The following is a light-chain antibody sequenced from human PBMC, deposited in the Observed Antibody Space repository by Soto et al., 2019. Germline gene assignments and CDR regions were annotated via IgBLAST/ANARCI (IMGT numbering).Light chain of an antibody. CDR3: QQYNNWLWT. Sequence: EIVMTQSPATLSVSPGERATLSRRASQSAGNNLAWYQQKPGQAPRLLIYGASTRATGIPARFSGSGSGAEFTLTISSLQSEDFAVYYCQQYNNWLWTFGQGTKVDIK. CDR1: QSAGNN. CDR2: GAS. J-gene: IGKJ1*01. V-gene: IGKV3-15*01.